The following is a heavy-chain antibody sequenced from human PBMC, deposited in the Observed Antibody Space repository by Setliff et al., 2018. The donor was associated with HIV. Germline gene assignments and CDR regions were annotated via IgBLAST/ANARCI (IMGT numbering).Heavy chain of an antibody. CDR1: GGSFSGHY. J-gene: IGHJ3*01. D-gene: IGHD3-10*01. Sequence: SETLSLTCAVYGGSFSGHYWSWIRQPPGKGLEWIGEINHSEDTNYNPFLKSRVTISLDMSKNQFSLKLSSVTAADTAVYYCARFKLVWFGALSPDAFDVWGQGTMVTVSS. CDR3: ARFKLVWFGALSPDAFDV. CDR2: INHSEDT. V-gene: IGHV4-34*01.